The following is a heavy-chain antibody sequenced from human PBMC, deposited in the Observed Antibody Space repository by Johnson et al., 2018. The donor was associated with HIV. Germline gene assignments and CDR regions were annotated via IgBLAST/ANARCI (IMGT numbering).Heavy chain of an antibody. Sequence: MQLVESGGGLVQPGGSLRLSCAASGFTFSSYDMHWVRQATGKGLEWVSAISGSGGSTYYADSVKGRFTISRDNSKNTLYLQMNSLRAEDTAVYYCAKIKSWELLGAFDIWGQGTMVTVSS. V-gene: IGHV3-23*04. J-gene: IGHJ3*02. CDR3: AKIKSWELLGAFDI. D-gene: IGHD1-26*01. CDR1: GFTFSSYD. CDR2: ISGSGGST.